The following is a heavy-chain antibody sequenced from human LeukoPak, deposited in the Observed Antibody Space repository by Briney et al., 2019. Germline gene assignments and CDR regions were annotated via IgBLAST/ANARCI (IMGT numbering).Heavy chain of an antibody. CDR2: ISSSGSTI. Sequence: PGGSLRLSCAASGFTFSSYEMNWVRQAPGKGLERVSYISSSGSTIYYADSVKGRFTISRDNAKNSLYLQMNSLRAEDTAVYYCARATLTHYYDSSGYWGRRSGEDAFDIWGQGTMVTVSS. J-gene: IGHJ3*02. V-gene: IGHV3-48*03. CDR1: GFTFSSYE. CDR3: ARATLTHYYDSSGYWGRRSGEDAFDI. D-gene: IGHD3-22*01.